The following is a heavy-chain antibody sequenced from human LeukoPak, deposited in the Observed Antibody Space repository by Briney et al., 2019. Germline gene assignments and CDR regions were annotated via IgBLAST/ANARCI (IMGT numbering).Heavy chain of an antibody. CDR2: ISGSTVST. V-gene: IGHV3-23*01. J-gene: IGHJ4*02. Sequence: GGSLRLSCATSELTFSNYAMTWVRQAPGKGLEWVSAISGSTVSTYYADSVKGRFIISRDNSKNTLYLQMNSLRAEDTAVYYCAEASRWYYFDCWGQGTLATVSS. CDR1: ELTFSNYA. D-gene: IGHD6-13*01. CDR3: AEASRWYYFDC.